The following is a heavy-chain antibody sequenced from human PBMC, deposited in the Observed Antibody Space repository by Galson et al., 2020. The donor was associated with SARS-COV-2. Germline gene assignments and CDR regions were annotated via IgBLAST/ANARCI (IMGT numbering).Heavy chain of an antibody. D-gene: IGHD3-22*01. J-gene: IGHJ2*01. CDR3: ARQGVNMIVLVTVPGWYFDL. CDR2: VYPSGTT. V-gene: IGHV4-38-2*02. CDR1: GYSVSTTNY. Sequence: SETLSLTCTVSGYSVSTTNYWGWVRQPPGRGLEGSGRVYPSGTTYYNPSLTSRLTIPVDTSKNQFSRRLDSVTAADTALYYCARQGVNMIVLVTVPGWYFDLWGRGTLVTVSS.